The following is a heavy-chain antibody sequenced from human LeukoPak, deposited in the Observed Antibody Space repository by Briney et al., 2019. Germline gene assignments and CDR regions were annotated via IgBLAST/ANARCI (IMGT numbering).Heavy chain of an antibody. V-gene: IGHV4-61*02. Sequence: SETLSLTCTVSGGSINSGSYYWSWIRQSAGKGLEWIGRIYTSENTNYNPSLQSRVTLSIDTSKNQSSLKLSSMTAADTAVYYCARISYHDTFDMWGQGTMVTVSS. CDR1: GGSINSGSYY. D-gene: IGHD3-16*02. CDR3: ARISYHDTFDM. J-gene: IGHJ3*02. CDR2: IYTSENT.